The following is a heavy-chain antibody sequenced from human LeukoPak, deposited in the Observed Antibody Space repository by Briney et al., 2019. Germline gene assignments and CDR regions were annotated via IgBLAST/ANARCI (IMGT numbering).Heavy chain of an antibody. V-gene: IGHV4-34*01. Sequence: PSETLSLTCAVYGGSFSGYYWSWIRQPPGKGLEWIGEINHSGSTNYNPSLKSRVTISVDTSKNQSSLKLSSVTAADTAVYYCARGTDTGGAGLHFDYWGQGTLVTVSS. CDR3: ARGTDTGGAGLHFDY. CDR1: GGSFSGYY. CDR2: INHSGST. D-gene: IGHD6-19*01. J-gene: IGHJ4*02.